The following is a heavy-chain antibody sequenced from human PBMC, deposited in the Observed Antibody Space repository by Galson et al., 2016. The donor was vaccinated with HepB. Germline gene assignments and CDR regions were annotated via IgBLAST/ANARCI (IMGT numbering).Heavy chain of an antibody. Sequence: SLRLSCAASGFTVSSNCMSWVRQAPGKGLEWVSAISGDGGSTYYAGSVQGRFTSSRDRSTNTMYLRMNSLRTDDTAVYYCARFTQEWLDRVYYFDYWGQGTLVTVSS. D-gene: IGHD6-19*01. J-gene: IGHJ4*02. V-gene: IGHV3-23*01. CDR3: ARFTQEWLDRVYYFDY. CDR1: GFTVSSNC. CDR2: ISGDGGST.